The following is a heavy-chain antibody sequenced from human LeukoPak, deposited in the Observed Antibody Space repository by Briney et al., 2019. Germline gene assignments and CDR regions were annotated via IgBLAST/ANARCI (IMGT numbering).Heavy chain of an antibody. D-gene: IGHD6-19*01. J-gene: IGHJ4*02. CDR2: IKQDGSEK. CDR3: ASVSVASYFDY. CDR1: GFTFSSYW. Sequence: GSLRLSCAASGFTFSSYWMSRVRQAPGKGLEWVANIKQDGSEKYYVDSVKGRFTISRDNAKNSLYLQMNSLRAEGTAVYYCASVSVASYFDYWGQGTLVTVSS. V-gene: IGHV3-7*02.